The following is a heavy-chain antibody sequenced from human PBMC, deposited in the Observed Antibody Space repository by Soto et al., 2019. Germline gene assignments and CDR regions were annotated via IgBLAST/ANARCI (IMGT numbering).Heavy chain of an antibody. D-gene: IGHD6-13*01. CDR3: ASGQQLVRNY. J-gene: IGHJ4*02. CDR1: GGSTSSGGYS. V-gene: IGHV4-30-2*01. Sequence: QLQLQESGSGLVKPSQTLSLTCAVSGGSTSSGGYSWSWIRQPPGKGLEWIGYIYLSGSTYYNPSLKCRVTISEARSKNQSSLKLCSVSAADTAVYYCASGQQLVRNYWGQGTMVTFSS. CDR2: IYLSGST.